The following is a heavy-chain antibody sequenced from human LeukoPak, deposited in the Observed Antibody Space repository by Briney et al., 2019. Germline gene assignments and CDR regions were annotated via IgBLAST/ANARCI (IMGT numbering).Heavy chain of an antibody. CDR1: GGSIDNYY. CDR2: IYTRGST. J-gene: IGHJ3*02. D-gene: IGHD2-15*01. Sequence: PSETLSLTCTVSGGSIDNYYWSWIRQPAGKGLEWIGRIYTRGSTNYNPSLKSRVTMSVDTSKNQFSLKLSSVTAADTAVYYCARGRYCSADICSGGDAFDIWGQGTMVSVSS. CDR3: ARGRYCSADICSGGDAFDI. V-gene: IGHV4-4*07.